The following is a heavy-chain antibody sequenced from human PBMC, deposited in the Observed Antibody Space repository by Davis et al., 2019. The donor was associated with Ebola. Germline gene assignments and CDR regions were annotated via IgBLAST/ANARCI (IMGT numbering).Heavy chain of an antibody. CDR1: GGTFSSYA. Sequence: AASVKVSCKASGGTFSSYAISWVRQAPGQGLEWMGEIIPVIGTPNYAQKFQDRVTITADESTRTSYMELSSVKSEDTAVYYCARTTTLNYHYSMDVWGKGTTVTVFS. V-gene: IGHV1-69*13. D-gene: IGHD2-15*01. J-gene: IGHJ6*03. CDR2: IIPVIGTP. CDR3: ARTTTLNYHYSMDV.